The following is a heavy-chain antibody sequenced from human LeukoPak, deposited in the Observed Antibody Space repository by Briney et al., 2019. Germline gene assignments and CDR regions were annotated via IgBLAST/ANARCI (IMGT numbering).Heavy chain of an antibody. CDR3: ARVEVVPDNWFDP. CDR2: INAGNGNT. D-gene: IGHD2-2*01. CDR1: GYTFTSYA. V-gene: IGHV1-3*01. J-gene: IGHJ5*02. Sequence: ASVKVSCKAPGYTFTSYAMHWVRQAPGQRLEWMGWINAGNGNTKYSQKFQGRVTITRDTSASTAYMELSNLRSEDTAVYYCARVEVVPDNWFDPWGQGTLVTVSS.